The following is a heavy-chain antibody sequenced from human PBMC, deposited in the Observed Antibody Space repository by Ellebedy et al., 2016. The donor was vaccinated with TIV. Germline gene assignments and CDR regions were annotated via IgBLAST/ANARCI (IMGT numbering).Heavy chain of an antibody. J-gene: IGHJ4*02. CDR2: IYYSGSV. CDR3: ARIGYDSRGYYSLYYFDY. V-gene: IGHV4-59*01. Sequence: MPSETLSLTCTVSGGSLSSYYWSWIRQPPGKGLEWIGYIYYSGSVTLHPSLQSRLSISVDLSRNQFSLKLSSVTAADTALYYCARIGYDSRGYYSLYYFDYWGQGTLVTVSS. D-gene: IGHD3-22*01. CDR1: GGSLSSYY.